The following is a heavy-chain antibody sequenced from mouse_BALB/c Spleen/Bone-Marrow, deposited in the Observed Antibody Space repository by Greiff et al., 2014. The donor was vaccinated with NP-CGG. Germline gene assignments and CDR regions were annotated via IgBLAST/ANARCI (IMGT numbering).Heavy chain of an antibody. CDR3: ARGVYYYGSSPYYFDY. J-gene: IGHJ2*01. Sequence: VQLQQSGPELVKPGASVEMSCKASGYTFTSYVMHWVKQKPGQGLEWIGYINPYNDGTKYNEKFKGKATLTSDKSSSTAYMELSSLTSEDSAVYYCARGVYYYGSSPYYFDYWGQGTTLTASS. CDR1: GYTFTSYV. CDR2: INPYNDGT. V-gene: IGHV1-14*01. D-gene: IGHD1-1*01.